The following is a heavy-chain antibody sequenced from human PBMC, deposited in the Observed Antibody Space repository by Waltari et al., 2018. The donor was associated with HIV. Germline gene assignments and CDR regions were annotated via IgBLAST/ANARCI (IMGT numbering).Heavy chain of an antibody. D-gene: IGHD6-13*01. CDR2: ICYSGST. V-gene: IGHV4-30-4*01. Sequence: QVQLQESGPGLVKSSQTLSLTCTVSGGSISSGDYYWSWIRQPPGKGLEWIGNICYSGSTYYTPSLKGRVTISVDTSKNQFSLKLSSVTAADTAVYYCARDPRIAAADPYWYFDLWGRGTLVTVSS. CDR3: ARDPRIAAADPYWYFDL. CDR1: GGSISSGDYY. J-gene: IGHJ2*01.